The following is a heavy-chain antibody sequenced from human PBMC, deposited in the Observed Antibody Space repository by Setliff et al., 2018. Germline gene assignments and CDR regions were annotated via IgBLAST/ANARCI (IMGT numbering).Heavy chain of an antibody. CDR2: ISRGGNTI. J-gene: IGHJ3*02. CDR1: GFTFGDYY. V-gene: IGHV3-11*04. CDR3: ARGYPVTFDS. D-gene: IGHD1-1*01. Sequence: PGGSLRLSCSASGFTFGDYYMSWIRQAPGKGLEWVSYISRGGNTIYYADSVKGRFTISRDNAKNSLYLQMNSLRAEDTAVYYCARGYPVTFDSWGQGTRVTVS.